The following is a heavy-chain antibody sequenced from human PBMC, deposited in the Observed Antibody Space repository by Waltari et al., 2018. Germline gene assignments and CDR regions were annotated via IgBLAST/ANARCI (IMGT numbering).Heavy chain of an antibody. V-gene: IGHV4-61*09. CDR2: IYTSGST. Sequence: QVQLQESGPGLVKPSQTLSLTCTVPGGSISSCSYYRRWIRQPAGKGLEWIGYIYTSGSTNYNPSLKSRVTISVDTSKNQFSLKLSSVTAADTAVYYCASLYFGGYDFYYGMDVWGQGTTVTVSS. D-gene: IGHD5-12*01. CDR1: GGSISSCSYY. CDR3: ASLYFGGYDFYYGMDV. J-gene: IGHJ6*02.